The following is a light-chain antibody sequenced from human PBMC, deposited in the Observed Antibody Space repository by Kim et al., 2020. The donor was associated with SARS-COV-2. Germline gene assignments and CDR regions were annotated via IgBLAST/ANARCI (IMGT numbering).Light chain of an antibody. CDR1: HIVPHR. V-gene: IGLV3-21*04. J-gene: IGLJ2*01. CDR2: FDS. Sequence: PDKSAYCSCGGKHIVPHRLHWYPQKPGHAPILVIYFDSDRPSGIPERFSGSMSGNTATLTISRVEAGDEADYYCQVWDSGSTQVVFCGGTQLTVL. CDR3: QVWDSGSTQVV.